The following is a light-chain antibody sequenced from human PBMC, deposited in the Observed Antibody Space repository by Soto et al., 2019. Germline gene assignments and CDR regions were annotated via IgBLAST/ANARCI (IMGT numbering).Light chain of an antibody. J-gene: IGLJ2*01. Sequence: QSALTQPPSASGSPGQSVTISCTGTSSDVGGYNYVSWYQQHPGKAPKLMINEVSKRPSGVPDRFSGSKSGNTASLTVSGLQAEDEADYYCSSYAGSNGVVFGGGTQLTVL. CDR2: EVS. V-gene: IGLV2-8*01. CDR3: SSYAGSNGVV. CDR1: SSDVGGYNY.